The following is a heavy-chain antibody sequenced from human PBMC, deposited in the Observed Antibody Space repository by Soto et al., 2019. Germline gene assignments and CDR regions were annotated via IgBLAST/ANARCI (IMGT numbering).Heavy chain of an antibody. D-gene: IGHD3-22*01. J-gene: IGHJ4*02. V-gene: IGHV4-39*01. Sequence: SETLSLTSTVSGGYISSISYYWGWIRQPPGKGLEWIGSIYDSGSTNYNPSLKSRVTISVDTSKNQFSLKLSSVTAADTAVYYCARGGRVKNMIVVVISQRPFDYWGQGTLVTVSS. CDR2: IYDSGST. CDR1: GGYISSISYY. CDR3: ARGGRVKNMIVVVISQRPFDY.